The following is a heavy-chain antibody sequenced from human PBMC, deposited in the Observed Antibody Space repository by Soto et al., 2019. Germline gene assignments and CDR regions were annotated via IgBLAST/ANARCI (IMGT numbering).Heavy chain of an antibody. CDR3: ARGLGYCISTSCQPPFDC. J-gene: IGHJ4*02. Sequence: SVKVSCKASGGTFSSYAISWVRQAPGQGLEWMGGIIPIFGTANYAQKFQGRVTITADESTSTAYMELSSLRSEDTAVYYCARGLGYCISTSCQPPFDCWGQGTLVTVSS. CDR1: GGTFSSYA. D-gene: IGHD2-2*01. CDR2: IIPIFGTA. V-gene: IGHV1-69*13.